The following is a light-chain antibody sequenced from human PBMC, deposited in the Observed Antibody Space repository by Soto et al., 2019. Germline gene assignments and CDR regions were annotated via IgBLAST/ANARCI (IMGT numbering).Light chain of an antibody. J-gene: IGLJ1*01. CDR3: SSYTSSSTPEYV. CDR2: EVS. Sequence: QSVLTQPASVSGSPGQSITISCTGTSSDGGGYNYVSWYQQHPGKAPKLMIYEVSNRPSGVSNRFSGSKSGNTASRTISGPRPEDEADYYCSSYTSSSTPEYVFGTGTKVTV. CDR1: SSDGGGYNY. V-gene: IGLV2-14*01.